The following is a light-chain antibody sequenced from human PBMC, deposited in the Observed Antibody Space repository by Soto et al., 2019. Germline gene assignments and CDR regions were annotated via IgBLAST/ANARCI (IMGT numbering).Light chain of an antibody. Sequence: EIVLTQSPGTLSLSPGERATLSCRASQSVGSSYLAWYQQKPGQAPRLLIYAASSRATGVPERFSGSGSGPDFTLTISRLEFEFLAVDCCQQYGLVSAFLFG. V-gene: IGKV3-20*01. CDR2: AAS. CDR3: QQYGLVSAFL. CDR1: QSVGSSY. J-gene: IGKJ5*01.